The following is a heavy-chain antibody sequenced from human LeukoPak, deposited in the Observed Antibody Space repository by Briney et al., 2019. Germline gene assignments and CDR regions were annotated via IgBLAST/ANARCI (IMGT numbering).Heavy chain of an antibody. J-gene: IGHJ5*02. CDR2: IYYSGST. CDR3: ARLCRSLGYIGGPLKNWFDP. Sequence: PSETLSLTCTVSGGSISSSSYYWGWIRQPPGKGLEWIGSIYYSGSTYYNPSLKSRVTISVDTSKNQFSLKLSSVTAADTAVYYCARLCRSLGYIGGPLKNWFDPWGQGTLVTVSS. D-gene: IGHD5-12*01. CDR1: GGSISSSSYY. V-gene: IGHV4-39*01.